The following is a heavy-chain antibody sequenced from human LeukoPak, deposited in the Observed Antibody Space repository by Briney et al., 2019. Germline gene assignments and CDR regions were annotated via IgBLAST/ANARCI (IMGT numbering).Heavy chain of an antibody. D-gene: IGHD3-10*01. V-gene: IGHV3-48*01. J-gene: IGHJ4*02. Sequence: SGGSLRLSCLVSGMTFDRHGMHWVRQAPGKGLEWISYISSPDSTTYYADSVKGRFTISRDNSKNTLYLQMNSLRAEDTAVYYCAKDRQLWGYFDYWGQGTLVTVSS. CDR2: ISSPDSTT. CDR1: GMTFDRHG. CDR3: AKDRQLWGYFDY.